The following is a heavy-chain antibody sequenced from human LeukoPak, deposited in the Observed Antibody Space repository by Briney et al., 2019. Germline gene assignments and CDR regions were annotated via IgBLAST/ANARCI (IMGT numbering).Heavy chain of an antibody. J-gene: IGHJ4*02. D-gene: IGHD6-19*01. CDR2: ISGSGDST. CDR1: GFTFSSYG. V-gene: IGHV3-23*01. Sequence: PGGSLRLSCAASGFTFSSYGMSWVRQAPGKGLEWVSGISGSGDSTYYADSVEGRFTISRDNSKNTLYLQMNSLRAEDTAVYYCAGGSGWLIDSWGRGTLVTVSS. CDR3: AGGSGWLIDS.